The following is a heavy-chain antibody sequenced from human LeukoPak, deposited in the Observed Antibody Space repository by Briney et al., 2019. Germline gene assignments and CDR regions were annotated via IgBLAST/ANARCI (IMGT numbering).Heavy chain of an antibody. CDR1: GYTVSNFG. D-gene: IGHD5-12*01. J-gene: IGHJ4*02. V-gene: IGHV1-18*01. CDR2: ISGYQGST. CDR3: ARSDLGTITAGTFHY. Sequence: ASVKVSCKASGYTVSNFGIAWVRQAPGQGLEWMGWISGYQGSTKYAQKFQGRVTMTIDRSTSTAYMDLRSLRSDDTAMYFCARSDLGTITAGTFHYWGQGTLVAVSS.